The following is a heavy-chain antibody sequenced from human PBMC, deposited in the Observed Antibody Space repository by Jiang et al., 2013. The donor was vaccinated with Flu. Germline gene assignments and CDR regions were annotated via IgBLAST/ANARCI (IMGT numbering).Heavy chain of an antibody. CDR2: MNPNSGNT. J-gene: IGHJ5*02. V-gene: IGHV1-8*01. CDR3: ARAVRTTSVVVVAATLYWFDP. Sequence: SGAEVKKPGASVKVSCKASGYTFTSYDINWVRQATGQGLEWMGWMNPNSGNTGYAQKFQGRVTMTRNTSISTAYMELSSLRSEDTAVYYCARAVRTTSVVVVAATLYWFDPWGQGTLVTVSS. CDR1: GYTFTSYD. D-gene: IGHD2-15*01.